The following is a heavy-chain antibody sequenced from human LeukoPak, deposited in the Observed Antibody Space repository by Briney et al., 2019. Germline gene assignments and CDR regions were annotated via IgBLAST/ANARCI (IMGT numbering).Heavy chain of an antibody. D-gene: IGHD1-26*01. J-gene: IGHJ4*02. CDR1: GGSISSSSYY. CDR3: ASLGIVGATFNY. CDR2: IYYSGST. Sequence: SETLSLTCTVSGGSISSSSYYWGWIRQPPGKGLEWIGSIYYSGSTYYNPSLKSRVTMSVDTSKNQFSLKLSSVTAADTAVYYCASLGIVGATFNYWGQGSLVTVSS. V-gene: IGHV4-39*07.